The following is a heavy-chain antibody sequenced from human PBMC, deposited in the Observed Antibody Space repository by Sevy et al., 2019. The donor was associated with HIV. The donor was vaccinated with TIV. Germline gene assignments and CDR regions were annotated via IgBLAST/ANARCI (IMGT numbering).Heavy chain of an antibody. CDR2: ISYDGSNK. J-gene: IGHJ4*02. CDR1: GFTFSSYA. CDR3: ASENRYNWNDVGY. V-gene: IGHV3-30-3*01. Sequence: GGSLRLSCAASGFTFSSYAMHWVRQAPGKGLEWVAVISYDGSNKYYADSVKGRFTISRDNSKNTLYLQMNSLRAEDTAVYYCASENRYNWNDVGYWGQGTLVTVSS. D-gene: IGHD1-1*01.